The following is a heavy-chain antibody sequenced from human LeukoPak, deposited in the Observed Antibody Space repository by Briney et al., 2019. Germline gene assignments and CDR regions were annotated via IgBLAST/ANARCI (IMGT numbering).Heavy chain of an antibody. D-gene: IGHD3-22*01. J-gene: IGHJ4*02. CDR1: GGSISSSSYY. CDR3: ARTPKTVYYYDSSGYFVY. CDR2: INHSGST. Sequence: TSETLSLTCTVSGGSISSSSYYWGWIRQPPGKGLEWIGEINHSGSTNYNPSLKSRVTISVDTSKNQFSLKLSSVTAADTAVYYCARTPKTVYYYDSSGYFVYWGQGTLVTVSS. V-gene: IGHV4-39*07.